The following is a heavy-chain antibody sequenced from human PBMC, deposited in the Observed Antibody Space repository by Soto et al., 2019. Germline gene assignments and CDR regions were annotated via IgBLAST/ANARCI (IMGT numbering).Heavy chain of an antibody. CDR3: ARTSYSGTLDY. V-gene: IGHV4-61*08. CDR2: IYYSGST. J-gene: IGHJ4*02. CDR1: GGSISSGGYY. D-gene: IGHD1-26*01. Sequence: ASETLSLTCTVSGGSISSGGYYWSWIRQPPGKGLEGIGYIYYSGSTNYNPSLKSRVTISVDTSKNQFSLDLSSVTAADTAVYYCARTSYSGTLDYWGQGTLVTVSS.